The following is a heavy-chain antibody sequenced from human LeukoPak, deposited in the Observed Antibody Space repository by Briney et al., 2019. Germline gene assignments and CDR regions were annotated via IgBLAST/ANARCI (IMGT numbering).Heavy chain of an antibody. Sequence: ASVKVSCKASGYTFTSYDINWVRQATGQGLEWMGWMNPNSGNTGYAQKFQGRVTMTRNTSISTAYMELSSLRSEDTAVYCCARARAAGFNWFDPWGQGTLVTVSS. CDR3: ARARAAGFNWFDP. V-gene: IGHV1-8*01. J-gene: IGHJ5*02. CDR2: MNPNSGNT. CDR1: GYTFTSYD. D-gene: IGHD6-13*01.